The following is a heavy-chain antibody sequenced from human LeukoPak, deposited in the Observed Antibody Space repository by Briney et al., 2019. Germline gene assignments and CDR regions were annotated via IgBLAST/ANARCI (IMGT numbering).Heavy chain of an antibody. CDR2: IYTSGST. D-gene: IGHD6-13*01. J-gene: IGHJ2*01. V-gene: IGHV4-4*07. Sequence: SSETLSLTCTVSGGSISSYYWNWIRQPAGKGLEWIGRIYTSGSTNYNPSLKSRVTISADTSKNQFSLKVNSVTAADTAVYYCARGVTAAGPYWYFDLWGRGTLVTVSS. CDR1: GGSISSYY. CDR3: ARGVTAAGPYWYFDL.